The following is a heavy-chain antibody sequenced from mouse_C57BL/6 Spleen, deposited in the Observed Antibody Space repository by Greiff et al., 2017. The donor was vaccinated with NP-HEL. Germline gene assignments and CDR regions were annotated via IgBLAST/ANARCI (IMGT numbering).Heavy chain of an antibody. J-gene: IGHJ1*03. D-gene: IGHD1-1*01. V-gene: IGHV5-15*01. CDR1: GFTFSDYG. CDR2: ISNLAYSI. CDR3: ARHGVITTVVDWYFDV. Sequence: EVKLMESGGGLVQPGGSLKLSCAASGFTFSDYGMAWVRQAPRKGPEWVAFISNLAYSIYYADTVTGRFTISRENAKNTLYLEMSSLRSEDTAMYYCARHGVITTVVDWYFDVWGTGTTVTVSS.